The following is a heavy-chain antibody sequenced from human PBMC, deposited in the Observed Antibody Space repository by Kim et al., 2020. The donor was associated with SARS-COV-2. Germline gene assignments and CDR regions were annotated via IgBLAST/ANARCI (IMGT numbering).Heavy chain of an antibody. Sequence: SQTLSLTCAISGDSVSSNSVSWNWIRQSPSRGLEWLGRTYYRSKWYNEYAVSVQSRIIIISDTSKNQFSLQLNSVTPDDTAVYYCSRTTSLKRSFDYWGQGTLVTVSS. V-gene: IGHV6-1*01. D-gene: IGHD4-4*01. CDR2: TYYRSKWYN. CDR3: SRTTSLKRSFDY. J-gene: IGHJ4*02. CDR1: GDSVSSNSVS.